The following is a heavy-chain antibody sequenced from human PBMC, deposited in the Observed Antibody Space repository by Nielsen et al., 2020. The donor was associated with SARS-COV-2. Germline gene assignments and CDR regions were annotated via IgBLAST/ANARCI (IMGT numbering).Heavy chain of an antibody. CDR2: ISSSSSYT. Sequence: WIRQPPGKGLEWVSYISSSSSYTNYADSVKGRFTISRDNAKNSLYLQMNSLRAEDTAVYYCARAGRGYSGYDYYYYYYMDVWGKGSTVTVSS. CDR3: ARAGRGYSGYDYYYYYYMDV. V-gene: IGHV3-11*06. J-gene: IGHJ6*03. D-gene: IGHD5-12*01.